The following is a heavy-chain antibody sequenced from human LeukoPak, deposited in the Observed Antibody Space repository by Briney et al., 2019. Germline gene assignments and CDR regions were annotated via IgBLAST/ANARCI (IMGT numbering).Heavy chain of an antibody. CDR2: ISSSSSYI. V-gene: IGHV3-21*01. Sequence: GGSLRLSCAASGFTFSSYSMNWVRQAPGKGLEWVSSISSSSSYIYYADSVKGRFTISRDNAKNSLYLQMNSLRAEDTAVYYCARPIRRGSADFDYWGQGTLVTVSS. J-gene: IGHJ4*02. CDR1: GFTFSSYS. CDR3: ARPIRRGSADFDY. D-gene: IGHD3-10*01.